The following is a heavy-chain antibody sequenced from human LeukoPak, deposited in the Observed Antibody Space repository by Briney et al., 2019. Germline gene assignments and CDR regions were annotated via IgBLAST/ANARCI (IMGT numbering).Heavy chain of an antibody. V-gene: IGHV4-39*07. CDR3: ASGNDYGDYYGMDV. J-gene: IGHJ6*02. CDR1: GGSISSSSYY. CDR2: IYYSGST. Sequence: SETLSLTCTVSGGSISSSSYYWGWIRQPPGKGLEWIGSIYYSGSTYYNPSLKSRVTISVDTSKNQFSLKLSSVTAADTAVYYCASGNDYGDYYGMDVWGQGTTVTVSS. D-gene: IGHD4-17*01.